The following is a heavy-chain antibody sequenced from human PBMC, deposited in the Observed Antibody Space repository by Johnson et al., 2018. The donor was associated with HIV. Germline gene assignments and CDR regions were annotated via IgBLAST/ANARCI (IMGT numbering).Heavy chain of an antibody. D-gene: IGHD2-15*01. J-gene: IGHJ3*02. Sequence: VQLVESGGGLVQPGGSLRLSCAASGFTFSTYWMSWVRQAPGKGLEWVANIKEDGREKYYVDSVKGRFPISRDNAKNSLYLQMNSLRAEDTAVYYCATDIVVVLAVTGTGAAFDIWGQGTMVTVSS. CDR3: ATDIVVVLAVTGTGAAFDI. CDR1: GFTFSTYW. CDR2: IKEDGREK. V-gene: IGHV3-7*01.